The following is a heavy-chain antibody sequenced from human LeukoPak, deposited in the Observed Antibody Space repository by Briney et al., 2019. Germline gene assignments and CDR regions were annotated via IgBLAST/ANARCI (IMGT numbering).Heavy chain of an antibody. D-gene: IGHD5-24*01. J-gene: IGHJ4*02. V-gene: IGHV4-39*07. CDR1: GGSVSSSSYY. CDR3: ARVSVIDDYPGLVDY. Sequence: PSETLSLTCTVSGGSVSSSSYYWGWIRQPPGKGLEWIGSIYYSGSSYYNPSLKSRVTISVDTSKNQFSLKLISVTAADAAVYYCARVSVIDDYPGLVDYWGQGTLVTVSS. CDR2: IYYSGSS.